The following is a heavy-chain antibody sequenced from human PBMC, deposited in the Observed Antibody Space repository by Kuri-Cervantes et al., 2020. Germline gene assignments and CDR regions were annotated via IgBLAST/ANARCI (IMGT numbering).Heavy chain of an antibody. CDR1: GYTFTSID. Sequence: ASVKVTCKASGYTFTSIDVKWVRQATGQGLEWMGWSSTYNGNTHYAQKFQGRVTMTRNNSISTAYMELSSLRSEDTAVYYCARLALAVAGANWFDPWGQGILVTVSS. V-gene: IGHV1-8*01. D-gene: IGHD6-19*01. CDR2: SSTYNGNT. J-gene: IGHJ5*02. CDR3: ARLALAVAGANWFDP.